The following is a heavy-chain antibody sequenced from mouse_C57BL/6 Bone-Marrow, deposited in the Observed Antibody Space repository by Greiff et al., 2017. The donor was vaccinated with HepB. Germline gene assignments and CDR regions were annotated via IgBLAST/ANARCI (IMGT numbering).Heavy chain of an antibody. CDR1: GYAFSSYW. D-gene: IGHD1-1*01. CDR2: IYPGDGDT. J-gene: IGHJ1*03. V-gene: IGHV1-80*01. CDR3: ARPNYYGSSHLYFDV. Sequence: QVQLQQSGAELVKPGASVKISCKASGYAFSSYWMNWVKQRPGKGLEWIGQIYPGDGDTNYNGKFKGKATLTADKSSSTAYMQLSSLTSEDSAVYFCARPNYYGSSHLYFDVWGTGTTVTVSS.